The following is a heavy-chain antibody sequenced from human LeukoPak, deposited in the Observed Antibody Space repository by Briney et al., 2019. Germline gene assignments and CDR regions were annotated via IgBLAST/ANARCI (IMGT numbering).Heavy chain of an antibody. Sequence: ASVKVSCKASGYTFTSYYMHWVRRAPGQGLEWMGIINPSGGSTSYAQKFQGRVTMTRDTSTSTVYMELSSLRSEDTAVYYCAREMVKLYYGMDVWGQGTTVTVSS. CDR2: INPSGGST. D-gene: IGHD2-21*01. CDR3: AREMVKLYYGMDV. V-gene: IGHV1-46*01. J-gene: IGHJ6*02. CDR1: GYTFTSYY.